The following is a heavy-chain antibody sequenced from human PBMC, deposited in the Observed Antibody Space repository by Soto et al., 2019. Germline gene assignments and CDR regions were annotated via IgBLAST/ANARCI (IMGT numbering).Heavy chain of an antibody. V-gene: IGHV3-48*02. J-gene: IGHJ4*02. CDR3: AREDILGARSFDY. CDR2: ISSGSKTI. Sequence: EVQLVESGGGLVQWGGSLRLSCAASGFTFSGCSVNWVRQAPGKGLEWVSYISSGSKTIYYADSVKGRFTVSRDNARNSQYLQMNSLRDEDTAVYYCAREDILGARSFDYWGQGTLVTVSS. CDR1: GFTFSGCS. D-gene: IGHD1-26*01.